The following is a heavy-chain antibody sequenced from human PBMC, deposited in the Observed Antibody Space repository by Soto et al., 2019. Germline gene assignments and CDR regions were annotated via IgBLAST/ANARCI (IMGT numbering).Heavy chain of an antibody. D-gene: IGHD2-21*02. CDR1: GGSISSYY. Sequence: SETLSLTCTVSGGSISSYYWSWIRQPPGKGLEWIGYIYYSGSTNYNPSLKSRVTISVDTSKNQFSLKLSSVNAADTAVYYCARVSRVTHPKLGGYYYYGMDVWGHGTTVTVSS. CDR2: IYYSGST. J-gene: IGHJ6*02. CDR3: ARVSRVTHPKLGGYYYYGMDV. V-gene: IGHV4-59*01.